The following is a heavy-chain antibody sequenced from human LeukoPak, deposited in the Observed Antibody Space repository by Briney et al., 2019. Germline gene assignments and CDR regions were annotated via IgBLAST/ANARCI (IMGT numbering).Heavy chain of an antibody. Sequence: GGSLRLSCGASGFIFSNYDMNWVRQAPGKGLEWVSFISSTSSTIYYADSVKGRFTISRDNAKNSLYLQMNSLRAEDTAVYYCASAPHASYCSGGSCPRDYWGQGTLVTVSS. D-gene: IGHD2-15*01. V-gene: IGHV3-48*04. J-gene: IGHJ4*02. CDR2: ISSTSSTI. CDR1: GFIFSNYD. CDR3: ASAPHASYCSGGSCPRDY.